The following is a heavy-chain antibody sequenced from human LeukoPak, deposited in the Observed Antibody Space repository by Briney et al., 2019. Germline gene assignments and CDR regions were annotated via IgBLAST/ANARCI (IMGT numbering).Heavy chain of an antibody. J-gene: IGHJ4*02. CDR1: GFTFSSYS. CDR2: ISSSSSTI. D-gene: IGHD3-3*01. V-gene: IGHV3-48*01. CDR3: ARTDPDFWSGYPLDY. Sequence: GGSLRLSCAASGFTFSSYSMNWVRQAPGKGLEWVSYISSSSSTIYYADSVKGRFTISRDNAKNSLYLQMNSLRAEDTAVYYCARTDPDFWSGYPLDYWGQGTLVTVSS.